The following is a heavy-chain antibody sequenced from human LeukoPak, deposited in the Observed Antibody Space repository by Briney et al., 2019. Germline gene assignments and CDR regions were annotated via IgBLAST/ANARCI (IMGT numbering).Heavy chain of an antibody. V-gene: IGHV3-66*01. CDR3: ARSMAARYFDY. J-gene: IGHJ4*02. CDR1: GFTVSSNF. Sequence: GGSLRLSCAASGFTVSSNFMSWVRQAPGKGREWVSVIYSGGRTYYADSVKGRFTISRDNSKNTLDLQMNSLRAEDTAVYYCARSMAARYFDYWGQGTLVTVSS. D-gene: IGHD6-6*01. CDR2: IYSGGRT.